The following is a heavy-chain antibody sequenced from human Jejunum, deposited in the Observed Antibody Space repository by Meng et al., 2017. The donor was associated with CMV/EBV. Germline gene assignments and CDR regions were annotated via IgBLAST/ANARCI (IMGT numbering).Heavy chain of an antibody. CDR1: AFSFNTDR. J-gene: IGHJ5*02. CDR3: ARDTPHNAFDP. D-gene: IGHD2-15*01. CDR2: IGTDGGDI. V-gene: IGHV3-74*01. Sequence: AASAFSFNTDRMHWLRQPPGRWLVWLSRIGTDGGDIIYADSVKGRFTVSRDDARNIIYLQMNNLRDEDTAVYYCARDTPHNAFDPWGQGALVTVSS.